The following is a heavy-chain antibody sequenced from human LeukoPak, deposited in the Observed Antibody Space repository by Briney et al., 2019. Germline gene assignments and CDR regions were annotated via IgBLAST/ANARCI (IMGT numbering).Heavy chain of an antibody. Sequence: GGSLRLSCAASGFRFSSYGMSWVRQAPGKGLEWVSSISSSYGSTFYADSVKGRFTFSRDNSKNTVYLQMNSLRAEDTAIYYCAKEDYDSSGYFPLWGQGTLVTVSS. CDR1: GFRFSSYG. CDR3: AKEDYDSSGYFPL. V-gene: IGHV3-23*01. CDR2: ISSSYGST. J-gene: IGHJ4*02. D-gene: IGHD3-22*01.